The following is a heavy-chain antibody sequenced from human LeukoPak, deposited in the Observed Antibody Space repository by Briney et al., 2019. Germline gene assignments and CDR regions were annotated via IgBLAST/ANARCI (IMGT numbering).Heavy chain of an antibody. CDR2: IYTSGST. V-gene: IGHV4-4*07. Sequence: PSETLSLTCTVSGGSISSFYWNWIRQPAGKGLEWIGRIYTSGSTNYNPSLKSRVTMSVDTSKNQFSLKLSSVTAADTAVYYCAGVGYYHGSGYSAFDYWGQGTLVTVSS. CDR3: AGVGYYHGSGYSAFDY. D-gene: IGHD3-22*01. CDR1: GGSISSFY. J-gene: IGHJ4*02.